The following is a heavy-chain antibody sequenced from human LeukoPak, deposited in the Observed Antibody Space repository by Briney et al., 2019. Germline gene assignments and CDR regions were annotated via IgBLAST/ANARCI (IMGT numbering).Heavy chain of an antibody. D-gene: IGHD6-19*01. J-gene: IGHJ4*02. CDR1: GGTFSSYA. V-gene: IGHV1-69*04. CDR2: IIPILGIA. CDR3: ASGRISSGWYYFDY. Sequence: SVKVSCTASGGTFSSYAISWVRQAPGQGLEWRVRIIPILGIANYAQKFQGRVTITADKSTSTAYMELSSLRSEDTAAYYCASGRISSGWYYFDYWGQGTLVTVSS.